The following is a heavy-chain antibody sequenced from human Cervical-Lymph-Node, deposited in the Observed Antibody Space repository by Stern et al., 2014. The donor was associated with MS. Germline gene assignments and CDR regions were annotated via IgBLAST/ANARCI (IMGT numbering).Heavy chain of an antibody. CDR1: GYSFSNYW. CDR3: ARRGVRASDGLDV. V-gene: IGHV5-51*01. D-gene: IGHD2-8*02. Sequence: MQLVQSGAEVKKPGESLKISCKGFGYSFSNYWIRWVRQLPGKGLEWMGFMYPGDSDTRYSPSFQGQVTISADTSINTAYLQWSTLEASDTAMYYCARRGVRASDGLDVWGQGTTVTVSS. J-gene: IGHJ6*02. CDR2: MYPGDSDT.